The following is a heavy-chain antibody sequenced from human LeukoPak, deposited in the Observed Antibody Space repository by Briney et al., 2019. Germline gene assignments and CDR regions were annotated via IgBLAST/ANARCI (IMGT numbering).Heavy chain of an antibody. V-gene: IGHV1-69*04. CDR2: IIPIFGIA. CDR1: GGTFSSYA. CDR3: ARGGPSYYDSSGYEYYFDY. Sequence: APVKVSCKASGGTFSSYAISWVRQAPGQGLEWMGRIIPIFGIANYAQKFQGRVTITADKSTSTAYMELSSLRSEDTAVYYCARGGPSYYDSSGYEYYFDYWGQGTLVTVSS. D-gene: IGHD3-22*01. J-gene: IGHJ4*02.